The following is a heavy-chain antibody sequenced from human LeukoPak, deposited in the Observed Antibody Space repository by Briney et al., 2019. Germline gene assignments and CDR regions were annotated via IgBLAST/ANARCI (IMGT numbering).Heavy chain of an antibody. V-gene: IGHV1-18*01. CDR2: ISAYNGNT. J-gene: IGHJ5*02. D-gene: IGHD1-7*01. CDR1: GYTFTSYG. CDR3: ARVNAEGNYINWCDP. Sequence: ASVKVCCKSSGYTFTSYGISWVRQAHGQGIEWMGWISAYNGNTNYAQKLQGRVTMTTDTSTSTVYMELRSLRSDDTAIYYCARVNAEGNYINWCDPWGQGTLVTVSS.